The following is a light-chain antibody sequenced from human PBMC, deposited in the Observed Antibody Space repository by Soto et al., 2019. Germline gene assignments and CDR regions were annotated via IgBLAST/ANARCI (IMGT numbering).Light chain of an antibody. J-gene: IGLJ1*01. CDR3: SSYTSSSTLV. Sequence: QSALTQPDSVSGSPGQSITISCTGTSSDVGGYNYVSWYQQHPGKAPKLMIYEVSNRPSGVSYRFSGSKSGNTASLTISGLQAEDEADYYCSSYTSSSTLVFGTGTKVTVL. CDR1: SSDVGGYNY. V-gene: IGLV2-14*01. CDR2: EVS.